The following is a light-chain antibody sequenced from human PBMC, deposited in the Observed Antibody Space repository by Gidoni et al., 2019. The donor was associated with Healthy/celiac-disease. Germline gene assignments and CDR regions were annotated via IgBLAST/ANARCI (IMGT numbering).Light chain of an antibody. Sequence: ELVMTQSPATLSVSPGERATLSCRASQSVSSNLAWYQQKPGQAPRLLIYGASTRATGIPARFSGSGSGTEFTLTISSLQSEDFAVYYCQQYNNWPPVTFGPGTKVDIK. CDR3: QQYNNWPPVT. CDR1: QSVSSN. CDR2: GAS. J-gene: IGKJ3*01. V-gene: IGKV3-15*01.